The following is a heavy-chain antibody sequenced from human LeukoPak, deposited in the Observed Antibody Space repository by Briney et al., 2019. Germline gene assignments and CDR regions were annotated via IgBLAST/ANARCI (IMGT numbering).Heavy chain of an antibody. Sequence: GGSLRLSCAASGFTFSSYAMSWVRQAPGKGLEWVSAISGSGGSTYYADSVKGRFTISRDNSKNTLYLQMNSLRAQDTAVYYCAKYYYDSSGYYPLFDYWGQGTLVTVSS. J-gene: IGHJ4*02. CDR2: ISGSGGST. CDR3: AKYYYDSSGYYPLFDY. D-gene: IGHD3-22*01. V-gene: IGHV3-23*01. CDR1: GFTFSSYA.